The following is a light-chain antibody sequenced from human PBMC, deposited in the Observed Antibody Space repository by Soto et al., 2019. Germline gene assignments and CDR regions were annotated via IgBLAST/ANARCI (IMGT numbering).Light chain of an antibody. V-gene: IGLV1-44*01. CDR3: AAWDDSLNGVV. Sequence: QSVLTQPHSASGTHGQRVTISCSGSSSNIGSNTVNWYQQLPGTAPKLLIYSNNQRPSGVPDRFSGSKSGTSASLAISGLQSEDEADYYCAAWDDSLNGVVFGGGTQLTVL. J-gene: IGLJ2*01. CDR2: SNN. CDR1: SSNIGSNT.